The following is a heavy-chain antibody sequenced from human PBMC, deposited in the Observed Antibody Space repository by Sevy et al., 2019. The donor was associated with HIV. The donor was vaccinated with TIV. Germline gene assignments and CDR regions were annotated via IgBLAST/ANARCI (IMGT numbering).Heavy chain of an antibody. CDR1: GGSISSSNW. CDR2: IYHSGST. CDR3: ARDSVVLVPAAISHYGMDV. D-gene: IGHD2-2*01. Sequence: SETLSLTCAVSGGSISSSNWWSWVRQPPGKGLEWIGEIYHSGSTNYNPSLKSRVTISVAKSKNQFSLKLSSVTAADTAVYYCARDSVVLVPAAISHYGMDVWGQGTTVTVSS. J-gene: IGHJ6*02. V-gene: IGHV4-4*02.